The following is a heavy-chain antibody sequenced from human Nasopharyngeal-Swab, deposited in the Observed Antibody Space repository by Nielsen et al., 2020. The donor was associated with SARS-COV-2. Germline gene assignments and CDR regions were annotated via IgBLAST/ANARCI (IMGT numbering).Heavy chain of an antibody. CDR3: AREDTMIVTPDY. CDR1: GFTFSSYA. Sequence: GESLKISCAASGFTFSSYAMHWVRQAPGKGLEWVAVLSYDGSNKYYADSVKGRFTISRDNSKNTLYLQMNSLRAEDTAVYYCAREDTMIVTPDYWGQGTLVTVSS. D-gene: IGHD3-22*01. V-gene: IGHV3-30-3*01. CDR2: LSYDGSNK. J-gene: IGHJ4*02.